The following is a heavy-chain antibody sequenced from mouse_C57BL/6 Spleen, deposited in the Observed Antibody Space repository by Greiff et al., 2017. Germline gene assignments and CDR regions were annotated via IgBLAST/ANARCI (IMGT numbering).Heavy chain of an antibody. J-gene: IGHJ4*01. CDR2: IYPGDGDT. Sequence: QVQLQQSGPELVKPGASVKISCKASGYAFSSSWMNWVKQRPGKGLEWIGRIYPGDGDTNYNGKFKGKATLTADKSSSTAYMQLSILTSEDSAVSFWARASTVVATDAMDYWGQGTSVTVSS. CDR3: ARASTVVATDAMDY. CDR1: GYAFSSSW. D-gene: IGHD1-1*01. V-gene: IGHV1-82*01.